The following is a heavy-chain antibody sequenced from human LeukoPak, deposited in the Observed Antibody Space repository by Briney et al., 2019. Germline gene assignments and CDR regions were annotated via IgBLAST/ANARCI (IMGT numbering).Heavy chain of an antibody. CDR2: IKKDGSEQ. V-gene: IGHV3-7*01. CDR1: GFIFSTYW. D-gene: IGHD3-3*02. CDR3: AKALRHFGETFDY. J-gene: IGHJ4*01. Sequence: GGSLRLSCTVSGFIFSTYWMSWVRQAPGKGLEWVANIKKDGSEQYYVDSVKGRFTISRDNAKNSLYLQMNSLRAEDTAIYYCAKALRHFGETFDYWGQGTVVTVSS.